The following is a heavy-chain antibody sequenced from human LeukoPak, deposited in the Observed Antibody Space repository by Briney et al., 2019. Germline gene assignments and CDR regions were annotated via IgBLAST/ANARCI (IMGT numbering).Heavy chain of an antibody. CDR1: GFTFSTYG. J-gene: IGHJ1*01. V-gene: IGHV3-30*02. CDR3: AQGTSILATINN. CDR2: IRYDGNNE. D-gene: IGHD5-12*01. Sequence: GGSLRLSCAASGFTFSTYGMHWVRQAPGEGLGWAAFIRYDGNNEYYADSVRGRFTISRDNPKNTLYLQMSSLRSEDTAVYYCAQGTSILATINNWGQGTLVTVSS.